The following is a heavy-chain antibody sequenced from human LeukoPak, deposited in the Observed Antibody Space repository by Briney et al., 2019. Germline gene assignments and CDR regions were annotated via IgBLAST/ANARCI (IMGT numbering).Heavy chain of an antibody. D-gene: IGHD4-23*01. Sequence: SVTVSCKASGGTFSNYAINWVRQAPGQGLEWMGGIIPLFGTANYAQKFQGRVTISAVESMSTAYMQLSSLRSVDTAVYYCARGWLAESTVVTPYNYWGQGTLVTVSS. V-gene: IGHV1-69*13. CDR3: ARGWLAESTVVTPYNY. CDR1: GGTFSNYA. J-gene: IGHJ4*02. CDR2: IIPLFGTA.